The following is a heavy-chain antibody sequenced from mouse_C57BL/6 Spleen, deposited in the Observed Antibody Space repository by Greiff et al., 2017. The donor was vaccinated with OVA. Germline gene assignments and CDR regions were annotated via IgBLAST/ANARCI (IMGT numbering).Heavy chain of an antibody. CDR2: INPSNGGT. D-gene: IGHD2-3*01. CDR3: GRGSYDGYPCAY. V-gene: IGHV1-53*01. Sequence: QVQLQQPGTELVKPGASVKLSCKASGYTFTSYWMHWVKQRPGQGLEWIGNINPSNGGTNYNEKFKSKATLTVDKSSSTAYMQLRSLPSEDTEVDNCGRGSYDGYPCAYWGKGTMVTVAA. J-gene: IGHJ3*01. CDR1: GYTFTSYW.